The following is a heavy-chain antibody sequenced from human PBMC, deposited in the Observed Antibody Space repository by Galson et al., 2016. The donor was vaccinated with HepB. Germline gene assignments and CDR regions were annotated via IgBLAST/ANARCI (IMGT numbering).Heavy chain of an antibody. CDR1: GFTFSNYW. Sequence: SLRLSCAASGFTFSNYWMSWVRQTPGKGLEWVANIRQDGGQKSYVDSVKGRFTISRDNAKESLYLQMSSLRADDTAVYYCAREGSGGFDHWGQGTLVTVSS. CDR3: AREGSGGFDH. J-gene: IGHJ4*02. V-gene: IGHV3-7*01. D-gene: IGHD3-16*01. CDR2: IRQDGGQK.